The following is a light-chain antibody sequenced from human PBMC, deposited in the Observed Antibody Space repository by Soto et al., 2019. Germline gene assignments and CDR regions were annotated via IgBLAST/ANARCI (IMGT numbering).Light chain of an antibody. V-gene: IGKV1D-12*01. Sequence: DIPMTQSPSSLSASVGHTVTVTCRASQDISSWLAWYQQKPGKAPKLLIYAAYSLQSGVPSRFSGSGSGTDFTLTISSLQPEDFAPYYCQHSKSYSEAFCQGTKVDVK. J-gene: IGKJ1*01. CDR3: QHSKSYSEA. CDR2: AAY. CDR1: QDISSW.